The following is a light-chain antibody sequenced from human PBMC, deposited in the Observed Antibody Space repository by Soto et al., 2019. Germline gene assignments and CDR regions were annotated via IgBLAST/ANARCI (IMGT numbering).Light chain of an antibody. CDR1: SSNIGTVYD. CDR3: QSDDSSLSEWV. CDR2: ANS. J-gene: IGLJ2*01. Sequence: SVLTPPPSVSGAPGQRVTISCTGSSSNIGTVYDVHWYQQVPGTAPKLLIYANSNRPSGVPDRFSGSKSGTSASLAITGFQAEDEADYYCQSDDSSLSEWVFGGGTQLTV. V-gene: IGLV1-40*01.